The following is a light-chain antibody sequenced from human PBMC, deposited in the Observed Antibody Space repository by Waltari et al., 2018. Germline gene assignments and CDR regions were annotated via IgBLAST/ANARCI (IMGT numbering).Light chain of an antibody. CDR2: GAS. J-gene: IGKJ1*01. CDR1: QSVGRT. V-gene: IGKV3-20*01. CDR3: QHYVRLPVT. Sequence: EIVLTQSPGTLSLSPGERATLSCRASQSVGRTLTWYQQKPGQAPRLLIYGASSRATDIPDMFSGSGSGTDFSLTISRLEPEDFAVYYCQHYVRLPVTFGQGTKVEIK.